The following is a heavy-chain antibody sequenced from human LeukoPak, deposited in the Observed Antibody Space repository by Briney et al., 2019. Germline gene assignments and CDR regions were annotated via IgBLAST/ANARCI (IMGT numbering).Heavy chain of an antibody. CDR2: INHSGST. J-gene: IGHJ6*03. CDR3: ARLEGYYDFWSGYRKPYYYYYYMDV. V-gene: IGHV4-34*01. Sequence: SETLSLTCAVYGGSFSGYYWSWIRQPPGKGLEWIGEINHSGSTNYNPSLKSRVTISVDTSKNQFSLKLSSVTAADTAVYYCARLEGYYDFWSGYRKPYYYYYYMDVWGKGTTVTVSS. D-gene: IGHD3-3*01. CDR1: GGSFSGYY.